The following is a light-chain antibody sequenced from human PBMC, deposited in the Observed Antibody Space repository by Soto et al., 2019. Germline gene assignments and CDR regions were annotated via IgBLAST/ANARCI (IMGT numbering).Light chain of an antibody. J-gene: IGKJ4*01. CDR2: LGS. CDR1: QSLLHSNGYNY. V-gene: IGKV2-28*01. CDR3: MQVLQTPRT. Sequence: EIVMTQSPLSLPVTPGEPASISCRSSQSLLHSNGYNYLDWYLKKPGQSPQLLIYLGSNRASGVPERFSGSGSGTDFTLKISRVEAEDVGVYYCMQVLQTPRTFGGGTKVEIK.